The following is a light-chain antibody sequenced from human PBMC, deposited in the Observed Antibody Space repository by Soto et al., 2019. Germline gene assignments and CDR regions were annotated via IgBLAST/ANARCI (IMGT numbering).Light chain of an antibody. CDR1: QGISSY. CDR3: QQLNSYPLRYT. V-gene: IGKV1-9*01. Sequence: DIQLTQSPSFRSASVGDRVTITSRDSQGISSYLAWYQQKPGKAPKLLIYAASTLQSGVPSRFSGSGSGTEFTLTISSLQPEDFATYYCQQLNSYPLRYTFGQGTKLEIK. J-gene: IGKJ2*01. CDR2: AAS.